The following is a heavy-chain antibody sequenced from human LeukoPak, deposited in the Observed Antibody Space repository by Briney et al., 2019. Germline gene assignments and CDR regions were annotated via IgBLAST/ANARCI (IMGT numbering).Heavy chain of an antibody. CDR3: ARSRAFNSGAFDP. Sequence: PSETLSLTCTVSGASVSSASYWTWIRQPPGKGVEWIAHIYNGVNTNYNPSLKSRVTISVDTSKNQFSLRLNSVTAADTAVYYCARSRAFNSGAFDPWGQGSLVTVSS. J-gene: IGHJ5*02. V-gene: IGHV4-61*01. CDR1: GASVSSASY. D-gene: IGHD1-26*01. CDR2: IYNGVNT.